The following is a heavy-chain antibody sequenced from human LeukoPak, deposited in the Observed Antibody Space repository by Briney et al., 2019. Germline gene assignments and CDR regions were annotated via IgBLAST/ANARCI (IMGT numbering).Heavy chain of an antibody. V-gene: IGHV3-9*01. CDR3: AKGCSSTSCYYSYYGMDV. Sequence: GGSLRLSCAASGFTFDDYAMHWVRQAPGKGLEWVSGISWNSGSIGYVDSVKGRFTISRDNAKNSLYLQMNSLRAEDTALYYCAKGCSSTSCYYSYYGMDVWGQGTTVTVSS. J-gene: IGHJ6*02. D-gene: IGHD2-2*01. CDR2: ISWNSGSI. CDR1: GFTFDDYA.